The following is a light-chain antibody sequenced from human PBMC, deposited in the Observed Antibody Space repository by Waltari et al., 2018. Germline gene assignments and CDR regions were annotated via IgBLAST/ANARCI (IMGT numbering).Light chain of an antibody. Sequence: QSALTQPASVSGSPGQSITISCTGTSSDVGGYNYVSWYQQHPGKAPQRMIYEVSNRPSGVSNRFSGSKSGNTASLTISGLQPEDEADYYCSSHTSSSTPYVFGTGTKVTVL. CDR1: SSDVGGYNY. J-gene: IGLJ1*01. V-gene: IGLV2-14*01. CDR3: SSHTSSSTPYV. CDR2: EVS.